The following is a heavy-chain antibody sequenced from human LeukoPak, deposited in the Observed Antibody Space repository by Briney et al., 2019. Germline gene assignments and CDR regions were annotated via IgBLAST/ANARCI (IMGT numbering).Heavy chain of an antibody. Sequence: PGGSLRLSCAASGFTFSSYSMNWVRQAPEKGLEWVSSISSSSSYIYYADSVKGRFTISRDNAKNSLYLQMNSLRAEDTAVYYCARRFLEWLLPDYWGQGTLVTVSS. CDR2: ISSSSSYI. CDR3: ARRFLEWLLPDY. J-gene: IGHJ4*02. D-gene: IGHD3-3*01. CDR1: GFTFSSYS. V-gene: IGHV3-21*01.